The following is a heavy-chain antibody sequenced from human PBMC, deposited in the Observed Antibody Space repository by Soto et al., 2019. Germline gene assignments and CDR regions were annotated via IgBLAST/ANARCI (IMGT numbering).Heavy chain of an antibody. CDR1: DGSFNTSGFF. D-gene: IGHD3-10*01. Sequence: QVQLEESGPGLVKPSQTLSLTCSVSDGSFNTSGFFWNWIRQHPGKGLEWIGYIYNSGSAFYNPSLKSRVDLSVDTSNNHFSLRLHSLTVADTAVYFCARGVVVTGNFYSWGHGTLVTVSS. V-gene: IGHV4-31*03. CDR3: ARGVVVTGNFYS. CDR2: IYNSGSA. J-gene: IGHJ4*01.